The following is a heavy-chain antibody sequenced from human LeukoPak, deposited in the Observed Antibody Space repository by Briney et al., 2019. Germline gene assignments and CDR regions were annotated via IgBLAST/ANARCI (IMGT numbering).Heavy chain of an antibody. CDR2: INPSGGST. CDR3: ATLGYCSGGSSS. Sequence: ASVTVSCKASGYTFTSYYMHWARQAPGQGLEWMGIINPSGGSTTYAQKFQGRVTMTRDTSTSTVYMELSSLRSEDTAVYYCATLGYCSGGSSSWGQGTLVTVSS. D-gene: IGHD2-15*01. J-gene: IGHJ5*02. V-gene: IGHV1-46*01. CDR1: GYTFTSYY.